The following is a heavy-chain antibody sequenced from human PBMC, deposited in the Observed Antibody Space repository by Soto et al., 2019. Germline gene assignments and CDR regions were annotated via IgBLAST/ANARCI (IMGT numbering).Heavy chain of an antibody. CDR3: AKDGLGAYSYGSYYFDY. D-gene: IGHD5-18*01. Sequence: GGSLRLSCAASGFTFSYYSMHWVRQAPGKGLEWVAVISYDGNNQYYADSVKGRFTISRDNSKNTLYLQMNSLRAEDTAVYYCAKDGLGAYSYGSYYFDYWGQGTLVTVSS. V-gene: IGHV3-30-3*01. J-gene: IGHJ4*01. CDR2: ISYDGNNQ. CDR1: GFTFSYYS.